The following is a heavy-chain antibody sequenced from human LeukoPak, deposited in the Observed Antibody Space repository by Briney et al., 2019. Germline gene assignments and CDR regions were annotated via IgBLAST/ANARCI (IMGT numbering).Heavy chain of an antibody. V-gene: IGHV4-30-2*01. J-gene: IGHJ4*02. D-gene: IGHD5-12*01. CDR3: ARGSVALND. CDR2: IYHSGST. Sequence: SETLSLTCAVSGGSISSGGYSWSWIRQPPGKGLEWIGYIYHSGSTYYNPSLKSRVTISVDTSKNQFSLKLSSVTAADTAVYYCARGSVALNDWGQGTLVTVSS. CDR1: GGSISSGGYS.